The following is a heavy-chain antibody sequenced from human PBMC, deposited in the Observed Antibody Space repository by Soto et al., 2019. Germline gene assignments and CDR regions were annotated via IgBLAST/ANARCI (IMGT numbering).Heavy chain of an antibody. D-gene: IGHD5-12*01. V-gene: IGHV1-69*13. J-gene: IGHJ3*02. CDR1: GGTFSSYA. Sequence: SVKVSCKASGGTFSSYAISWVRQAPVQRLEWMGGIIPIFGTANYAQKFQGRVTITADESTSTAYMELSSLRSEDTAVYYCARGGRDGYTEEAFDIWGQGTMVTVSS. CDR2: IIPIFGTA. CDR3: ARGGRDGYTEEAFDI.